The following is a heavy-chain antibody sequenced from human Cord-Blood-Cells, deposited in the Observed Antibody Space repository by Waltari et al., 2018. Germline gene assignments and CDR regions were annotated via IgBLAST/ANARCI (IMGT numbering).Heavy chain of an antibody. V-gene: IGHV3-7*01. CDR1: GFTFRSYW. Sequence: EVQLVESGGGLVQPGGSLRLSCAASGFTFRSYWMSWVRQAPGKGLEWVANIKQDGSEKYYVDSVKGRFTISRDNAKNSLYLQMNSLRAEDTAVYYCARSSGGTLDYWGQGTLVTVSS. D-gene: IGHD2-15*01. CDR2: IKQDGSEK. J-gene: IGHJ4*02. CDR3: ARSSGGTLDY.